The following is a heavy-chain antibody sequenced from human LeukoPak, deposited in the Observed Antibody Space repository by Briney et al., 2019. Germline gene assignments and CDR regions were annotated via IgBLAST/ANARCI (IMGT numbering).Heavy chain of an antibody. CDR3: AHQRYQWLPFYYFDY. CDR1: GFPLSTSGVG. J-gene: IGHJ4*02. V-gene: IGHV2-5*02. D-gene: IGHD6-19*01. CDR2: IYWDDDK. Sequence: SGPTLVNPTQTLTLTCTFSGFPLSTSGVGVGWIRQPPGKALEWLALIYWDDDKRYSPSLKSRLTITKDTSKNQVVLTMTNMDPVDTATYYCAHQRYQWLPFYYFDYWGQGTLVTVSS.